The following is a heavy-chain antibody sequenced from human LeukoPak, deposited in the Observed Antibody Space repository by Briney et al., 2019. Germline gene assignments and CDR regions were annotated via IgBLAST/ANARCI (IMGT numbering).Heavy chain of an antibody. CDR1: GFTFSSYA. D-gene: IGHD4-17*01. Sequence: PGGSLRLSCAASGFTFSSYAMHWVRQAPGKGLEWVAVISYDGSNKYYADSVKGRFTISRDNSKNTLYLQMNSLRAEDTAVYYCARGSDYGDSLNYFDYWGQGSLVTVSS. CDR3: ARGSDYGDSLNYFDY. CDR2: ISYDGSNK. J-gene: IGHJ4*02. V-gene: IGHV3-30-3*01.